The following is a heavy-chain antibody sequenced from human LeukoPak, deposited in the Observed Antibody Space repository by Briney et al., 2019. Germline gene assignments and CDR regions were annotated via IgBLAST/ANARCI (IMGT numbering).Heavy chain of an antibody. CDR1: RHTFTGYY. D-gene: IGHD2-15*01. J-gene: IGHJ4*02. V-gene: IGHV1-2*02. CDR2: INPNSGGA. Sequence: GASVKVSCKAPRHTFTGYYMHWVRQAPGHGLEWMGWINPNSGGANYAQNFQGRVTMTRDTSISTAYMELSRLRSDDTAVYYCARERCSGGSCLPLFDYWGQGTLVTVSS. CDR3: ARERCSGGSCLPLFDY.